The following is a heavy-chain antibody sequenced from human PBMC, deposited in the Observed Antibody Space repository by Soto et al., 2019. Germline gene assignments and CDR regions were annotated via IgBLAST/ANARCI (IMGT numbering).Heavy chain of an antibody. V-gene: IGHV3-33*08. J-gene: IGHJ4*02. D-gene: IGHD1-26*01. CDR1: ASIFKGHG. Sequence: QVQLVESGGGVVQPGGSLRLSCAASASIFKGHGMHWVRQAPGKGLEWVAIIRFDGSDEHYGDSVEGRFTISRDNSKNMLYLQMNSLRVEDTAVYYCARDGVGATTFFGFLDYWGQGTLVTVSP. CDR2: IRFDGSDE. CDR3: ARDGVGATTFFGFLDY.